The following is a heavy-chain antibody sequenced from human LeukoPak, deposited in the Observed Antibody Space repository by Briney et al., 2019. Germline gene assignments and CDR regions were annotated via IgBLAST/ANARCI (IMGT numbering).Heavy chain of an antibody. J-gene: IGHJ3*02. CDR2: NSGSGGST. V-gene: IGHV3-23*01. Sequence: GGSLRLSCAASGFTFSSYSMSWVRQAPGKGLEWVSSNSGSGGSTYYADSVEGRFTISRDNSKNMLYLQMNSLRAEDTAVYYCAKRGLGDREAFDIWGQGTMVTVSS. D-gene: IGHD2-21*02. CDR1: GFTFSSYS. CDR3: AKRGLGDREAFDI.